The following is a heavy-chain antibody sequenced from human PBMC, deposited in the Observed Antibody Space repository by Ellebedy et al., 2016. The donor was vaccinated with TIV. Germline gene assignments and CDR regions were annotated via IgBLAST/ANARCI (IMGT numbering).Heavy chain of an antibody. J-gene: IGHJ3*02. CDR2: IYYSGST. D-gene: IGHD6-19*01. V-gene: IGHV4-59*01. Sequence: GSLRLSCTVSGGSISSYYWSWIRQPPGKGLEWIGYIYYSGSTNYNPSLKSRVTISVDTSKNQFSLKLSSVTAADTAVYYCAITIAVAGTDAFDIWGQGTMVTVSS. CDR3: AITIAVAGTDAFDI. CDR1: GGSISSYY.